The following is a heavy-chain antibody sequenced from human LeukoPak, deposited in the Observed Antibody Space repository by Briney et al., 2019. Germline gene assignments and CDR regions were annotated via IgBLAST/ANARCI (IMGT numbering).Heavy chain of an antibody. CDR2: ISSSGSGGNT. CDR1: GVTLSSYA. Sequence: GGSLRLSCVASGVTLSSYAMSWARQAPGKGLEWVSGISSSGSGGNTYYADSVKGRFTISRDNSKNTLYLQMNSLRAEDTAVYYCAKYRYSNYGNAFDIWGQGTMVTVSS. CDR3: AKYRYSNYGNAFDI. D-gene: IGHD4-11*01. J-gene: IGHJ3*02. V-gene: IGHV3-23*01.